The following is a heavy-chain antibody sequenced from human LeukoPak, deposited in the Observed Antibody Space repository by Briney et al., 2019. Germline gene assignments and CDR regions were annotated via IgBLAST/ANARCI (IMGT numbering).Heavy chain of an antibody. CDR3: ARDANWKGSCYDY. D-gene: IGHD1-1*01. V-gene: IGHV1-2*02. CDR1: GYTFTSYG. CDR2: INPNSGGT. Sequence: ASVKVSCKASGYTFTSYGISWVRQAPGQGLEWMGWINPNSGGTNYAQKFQGRVTMTRDTSISTAYMELSRLRSDDTAVYYCARDANWKGSCYDYWGQGTLVTISS. J-gene: IGHJ4*02.